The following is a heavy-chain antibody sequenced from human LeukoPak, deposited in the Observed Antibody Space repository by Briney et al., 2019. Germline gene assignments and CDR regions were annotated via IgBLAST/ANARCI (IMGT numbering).Heavy chain of an antibody. D-gene: IGHD5-12*01. CDR1: GFIFRDYV. CDR3: ARDLDIVATIPHHFDY. V-gene: IGHV3-20*04. J-gene: IGHJ4*02. Sequence: GGSLRLSCTASGFIFRDYVMSWVRQAPGKGPEWVAAIWRTGDWTHYVDSVKGRFTISRDNAKNSLYLQMNSLRAEDTAVYYCARDLDIVATIPHHFDYWGQGTLVTVSS. CDR2: IWRTGDWT.